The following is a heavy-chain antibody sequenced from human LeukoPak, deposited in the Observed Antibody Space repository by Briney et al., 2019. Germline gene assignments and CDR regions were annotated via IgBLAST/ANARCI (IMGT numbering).Heavy chain of an antibody. V-gene: IGHV4-59*01. J-gene: IGHJ6*02. D-gene: IGHD3-22*01. CDR1: GGSISSYY. CDR2: IFYSGST. CDR3: ARSYDSGGYFYYGMDV. Sequence: KPSETLSLTCTVSGGSISSYYWSWIRQPPGKGLEWIGYIFYSGSTDYNPSLKSRVSISVDTSKNQFSLKLSSVTTADTAVYFCARSYDSGGYFYYGMDVWGQGTTVTVFS.